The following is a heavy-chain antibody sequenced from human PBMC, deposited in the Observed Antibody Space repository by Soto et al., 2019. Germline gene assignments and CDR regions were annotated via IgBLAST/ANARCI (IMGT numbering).Heavy chain of an antibody. J-gene: IGHJ4*02. CDR3: AREQWLPREWYFDY. V-gene: IGHV4-39*01. CDR2: IYYSGST. D-gene: IGHD6-19*01. Sequence: SEPLSLTGTVCGGSISSNSYYWGWIRQPPGKGLEWIGSIYYSGSTYYNPALKSRVTISVDTSKNQFSLKLSSVTAADTAVYCCAREQWLPREWYFDYWGQGTLVTVSS. CDR1: GGSISSNSYY.